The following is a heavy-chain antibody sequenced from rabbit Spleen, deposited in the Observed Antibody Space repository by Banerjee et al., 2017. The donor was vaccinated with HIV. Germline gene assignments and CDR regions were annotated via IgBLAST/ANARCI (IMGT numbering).Heavy chain of an antibody. D-gene: IGHD1-1*01. CDR1: GFDFSNYG. J-gene: IGHJ4*01. CDR2: IEPIFGNT. CDR3: VRDQAVDGYYCPYDLNL. V-gene: IGHV1S47*01. Sequence: QEQLKETGGGLVQPGGSLTLSCKASGFDFSNYGVTWVRQAPGKGLDWIVYIEPIFGNTYNPNWVNARFTSSSHNAQNTLYLQLSILTAAATAIYFCVRDQAVDGYYCPYDLNLWGPPTPVTVS.